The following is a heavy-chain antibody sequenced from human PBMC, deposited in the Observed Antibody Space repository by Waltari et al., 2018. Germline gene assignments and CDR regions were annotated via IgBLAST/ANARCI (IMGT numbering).Heavy chain of an antibody. V-gene: IGHV1-18*01. CDR3: AREPYSSGWYFFDY. J-gene: IGHJ4*02. D-gene: IGHD6-19*01. Sequence: QVQLVQSGAEVKKPGASVKVSCTASGYTFTIYVISWVRQAPGQVLEWMGWISAYNGNTNYAQKLQGRVTMTTDTSTSTAYMELRSLRSDDTAVYYCAREPYSSGWYFFDYWGQGTLVTVSS. CDR1: GYTFTIYV. CDR2: ISAYNGNT.